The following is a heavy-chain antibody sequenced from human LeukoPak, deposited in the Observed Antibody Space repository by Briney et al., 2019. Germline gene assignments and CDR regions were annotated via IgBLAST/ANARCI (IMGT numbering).Heavy chain of an antibody. D-gene: IGHD6-6*01. Sequence: GGSLRLSCAASGFTFSSYWMSWARQAPGKGLEWVANIKQDGSEKYYVDSVKGRFTISRDNAKNSLYLQMNSLRAEDTAVYYCARENSSIAARFSHWGSDYWGQGTLVTVSS. CDR3: ARENSSIAARFSHWGSDY. V-gene: IGHV3-7*01. J-gene: IGHJ4*02. CDR2: IKQDGSEK. CDR1: GFTFSSYW.